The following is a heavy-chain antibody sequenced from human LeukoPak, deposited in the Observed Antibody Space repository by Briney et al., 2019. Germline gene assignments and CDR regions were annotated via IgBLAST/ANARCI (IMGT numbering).Heavy chain of an antibody. Sequence: SETLSLTCTVSGGSISSGGYYWSWIRQPPGKGLEWIGYIYHSGSTYYNPSLKSRVTISVDRSKNQFSLKLSSVTAADTAVYYCARDRSSSSPFLRAFDIWGQGTMVTVSS. CDR3: ARDRSSSSPFLRAFDI. CDR2: IYHSGST. D-gene: IGHD6-6*01. J-gene: IGHJ3*02. V-gene: IGHV4-30-2*01. CDR1: GGSISSGGYY.